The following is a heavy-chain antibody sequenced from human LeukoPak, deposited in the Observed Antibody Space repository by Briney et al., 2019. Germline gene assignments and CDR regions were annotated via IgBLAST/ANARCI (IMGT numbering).Heavy chain of an antibody. CDR3: TRDASGDTISGPRMDV. V-gene: IGHV3-48*03. Sequence: PGGSLRLSCEVFGLTLRNYEMNWVRQTPGKGLKWVAQISSSGRSISYADAVKGRFTISRDNAKNSLYLQMTSLRAEDTAVYYCTRDASGDTISGPRMDVWGQGTTVTVSS. J-gene: IGHJ6*02. CDR2: ISSSGRSI. CDR1: GLTLRNYE. D-gene: IGHD3-3*01.